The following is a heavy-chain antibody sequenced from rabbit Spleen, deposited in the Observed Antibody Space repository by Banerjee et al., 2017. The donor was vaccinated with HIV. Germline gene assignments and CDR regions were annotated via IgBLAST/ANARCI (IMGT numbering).Heavy chain of an antibody. CDR2: IYPGSSGST. CDR1: GFSFSSIYY. Sequence: QSLEESGGDLVKPGASLTLTCTASGFSFSSIYYMCSVRQAPGKGLEWIGCIYPGSSGSTYYASWAKGRFTISKASSTTVTLQMTSLTAADTATYFCARDTGTSFSSYGMDLWGQGTLVTVS. V-gene: IGHV1S40*01. J-gene: IGHJ6*01. D-gene: IGHD8-1*01. CDR3: ARDTGTSFSSYGMDL.